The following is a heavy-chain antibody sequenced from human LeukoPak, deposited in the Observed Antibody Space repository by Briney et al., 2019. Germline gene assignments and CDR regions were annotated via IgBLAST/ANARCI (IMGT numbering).Heavy chain of an antibody. D-gene: IGHD3-22*01. CDR3: TRHSPSYYYDSSGYYRIAEYFQH. CDR2: IRSKGNSYAT. Sequence: GGSLKLSCAASGFTFSGSAMHWVRQASGKGREWVGGIRSKGNSYATAYAASVKGRFTISRDDSKNTAYLQMNSLKTEDTAVYYCTRHSPSYYYDSSGYYRIAEYFQHWGQGTLVTVSS. CDR1: GFTFSGSA. V-gene: IGHV3-73*01. J-gene: IGHJ1*01.